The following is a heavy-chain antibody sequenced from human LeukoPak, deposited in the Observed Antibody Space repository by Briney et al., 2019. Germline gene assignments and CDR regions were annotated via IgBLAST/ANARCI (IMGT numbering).Heavy chain of an antibody. J-gene: IGHJ4*02. CDR2: INPNSGGT. CDR1: GGTFSSYA. Sequence: GSSVKVSCKASGGTFSSYAISWVRQAPGQGLEWMGWINPNSGGTNYAQKFQGRVTMTRDTSISTAYMELSRLRSDDTAVYYCARDGAEASFDYWGQGTLVTVSS. CDR3: ARDGAEASFDY. V-gene: IGHV1-2*02. D-gene: IGHD6-19*01.